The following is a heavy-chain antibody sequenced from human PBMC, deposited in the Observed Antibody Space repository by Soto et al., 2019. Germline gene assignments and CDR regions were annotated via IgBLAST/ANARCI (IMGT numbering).Heavy chain of an antibody. D-gene: IGHD1-26*01. V-gene: IGHV3-23*01. CDR1: GFTFSSYA. CDR2: ISGSGGST. Sequence: EVQLLESGGGLVQPGGSLRLSCAASGFTFSSYAMRWVRQAPGKGLEWVSAISGSGGSTYYADSVKGRFTISRDNSKNTVDLQMNSLRGEGSAVYYGARRGSGSYYDYWGQGTLVTVSS. CDR3: ARRGSGSYYDY. J-gene: IGHJ4*02.